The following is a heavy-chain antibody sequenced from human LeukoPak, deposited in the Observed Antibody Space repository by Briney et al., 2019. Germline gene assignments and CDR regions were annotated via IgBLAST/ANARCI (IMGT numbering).Heavy chain of an antibody. D-gene: IGHD3-10*01. V-gene: IGHV4-4*07. Sequence: SETLSLTCTVSGGSISSYYWSWIRQPAGKGLEWIGRIYTNGSTNYNPSLKSRVTMSVDTSKNQFSLKLSSVTAADTAVYYCARDKGGYYGSGSYYPMGSYYYYMDVWGKGTTVTVSS. J-gene: IGHJ6*03. CDR1: GGSISSYY. CDR2: IYTNGST. CDR3: ARDKGGYYGSGSYYPMGSYYYYMDV.